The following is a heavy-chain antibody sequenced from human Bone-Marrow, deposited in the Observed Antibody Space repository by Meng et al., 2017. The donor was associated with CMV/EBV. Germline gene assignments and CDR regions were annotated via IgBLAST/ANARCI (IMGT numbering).Heavy chain of an antibody. CDR3: ARDLGEGQLVQGDY. CDR2: IIPILGIA. V-gene: IGHV1-69*04. J-gene: IGHJ4*02. D-gene: IGHD6-6*01. Sequence: VSCKASGGTFSSYTISWVRQAPGQGLEWMGRIIPILGIANYAQKFQGRVTITADKSTSTAYMELSSLRSEDTAVYYCARDLGEGQLVQGDYWGQGTLVAVSS. CDR1: GGTFSSYT.